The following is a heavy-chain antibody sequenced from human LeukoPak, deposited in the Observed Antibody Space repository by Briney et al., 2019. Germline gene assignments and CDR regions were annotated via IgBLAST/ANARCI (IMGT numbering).Heavy chain of an antibody. CDR2: ISSSSSTI. Sequence: GGSLRLSCAASGFTFSSYSMNWVRQAPGKGLEWVSYISSSSSTIYYADSVKGRFTISRDNAKNSLYLQMNSLRAEDTAVYYCARDRIHDSSGYYSDYWGQGTLVTVSS. CDR1: GFTFSSYS. CDR3: ARDRIHDSSGYYSDY. V-gene: IGHV3-48*04. J-gene: IGHJ4*02. D-gene: IGHD3-22*01.